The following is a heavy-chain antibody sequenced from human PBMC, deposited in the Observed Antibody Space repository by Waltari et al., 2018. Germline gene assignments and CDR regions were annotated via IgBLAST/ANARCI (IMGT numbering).Heavy chain of an antibody. CDR3: AKSGSYDGGAFDI. CDR2: IWYDGSNK. CDR1: GFTFSAYY. J-gene: IGHJ3*02. Sequence: QVQLVESGGGLVKPGGSLRLSCAASGFTFSAYYMSWIRKAPGKGLEWVAVIWYDGSNKYYADSVKGRFTISRDNSKNTLYLQMNSLRAEDTAMYYCAKSGSYDGGAFDIWGQGTMVTVSS. V-gene: IGHV3-30*02. D-gene: IGHD1-26*01.